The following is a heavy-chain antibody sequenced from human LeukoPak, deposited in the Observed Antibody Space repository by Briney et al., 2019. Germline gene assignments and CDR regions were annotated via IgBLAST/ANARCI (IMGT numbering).Heavy chain of an antibody. Sequence: GGSLRLSCAASGFTFSSYAMSWVRQAPGKGLEWVSAISGSGGSTYYADSVKGRFAISRDNSKNTLYLQMNSLRAEDTAVYYCAKSYYYYDSSGYYYWGQGTLVTVSS. J-gene: IGHJ4*02. D-gene: IGHD3-22*01. CDR1: GFTFSSYA. V-gene: IGHV3-23*01. CDR3: AKSYYYYDSSGYYY. CDR2: ISGSGGST.